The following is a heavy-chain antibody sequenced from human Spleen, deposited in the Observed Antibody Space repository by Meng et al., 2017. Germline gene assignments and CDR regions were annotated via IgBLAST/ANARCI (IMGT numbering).Heavy chain of an antibody. Sequence: QRQLQQWGAGLLKPSETLSLTCAVYGGSFSDYYWSRIRQPPGKGLEWIGEINHSGSTNYNPSLESRATISVDTSQNNLSLKLSSVTAADSAVYYCARGPTTMAHDFDYWGQGTLVTVSS. J-gene: IGHJ4*02. V-gene: IGHV4-34*01. CDR2: INHSGST. CDR1: GGSFSDYY. CDR3: ARGPTTMAHDFDY. D-gene: IGHD4-11*01.